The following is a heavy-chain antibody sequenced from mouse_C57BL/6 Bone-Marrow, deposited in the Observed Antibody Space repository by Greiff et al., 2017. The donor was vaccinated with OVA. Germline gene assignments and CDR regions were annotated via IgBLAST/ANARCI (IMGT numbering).Heavy chain of an antibody. D-gene: IGHD1-1*01. J-gene: IGHJ4*01. V-gene: IGHV14-3*01. CDR2: IDPANDNT. CDR3: ARGNFGSSFYAMDY. CDR1: GFNIKNTY. Sequence: EVQRVESVAELVRPGASVKLSCTASGFNIKNTYMHWVKQRPEQGLEWIGRIDPANDNTKYDPKFQGKATMTADTSSNTAYLQLSSLSSEDTAVYCCARGNFGSSFYAMDYWGQGTSVTVSS.